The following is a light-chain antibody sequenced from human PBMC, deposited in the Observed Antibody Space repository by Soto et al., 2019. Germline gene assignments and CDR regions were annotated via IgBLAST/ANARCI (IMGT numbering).Light chain of an antibody. CDR1: SSDVGGYNH. Sequence: QSVLTQPASVSGSPGQSITISCTGTSSDVGGYNHVSWYQQHPGKAPKLMIYDVSDRPSGVSNRFSGSKSGNTASLTISGLQAEDEADYFCSSYTRSSSQVFGGGTKLTVL. CDR2: DVS. J-gene: IGLJ2*01. V-gene: IGLV2-14*03. CDR3: SSYTRSSSQV.